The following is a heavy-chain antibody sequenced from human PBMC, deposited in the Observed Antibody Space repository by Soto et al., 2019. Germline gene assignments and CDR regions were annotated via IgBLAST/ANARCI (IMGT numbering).Heavy chain of an antibody. CDR3: ARERIVVVQDARYGMDV. V-gene: IGHV3-33*01. CDR2: IWYDGSNK. CDR1: GFTFSSYG. J-gene: IGHJ6*02. Sequence: QVQLVESGGGVVQPGRSLRLSCAASGFTFSSYGMHWVRQAPGKGLEWVAVIWYDGSNKYYADSVKGRFTISRDNSKNTLYLQMDSLRAEVTAVYYCARERIVVVQDARYGMDVWGQGTMVTVSS. D-gene: IGHD2-2*01.